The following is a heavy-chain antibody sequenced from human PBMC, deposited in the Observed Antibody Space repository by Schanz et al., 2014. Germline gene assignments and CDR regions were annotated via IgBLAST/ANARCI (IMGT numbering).Heavy chain of an antibody. CDR1: GFTFSSYG. CDR3: AKDSTHIDIVLVPTAIDY. V-gene: IGHV3-30*18. Sequence: QVQLVESGGGVVQPGRSLRLSCAASGFTFSSYGMHWVRQAPGKGLEWVAAMSYDGSIKYYGYSVKGRFTISRDNSKNTLYLHMNTLRSEDTAVYYCAKDSTHIDIVLVPTAIDYWGQGTLVTVSS. J-gene: IGHJ4*02. D-gene: IGHD2-2*01. CDR2: MSYDGSIK.